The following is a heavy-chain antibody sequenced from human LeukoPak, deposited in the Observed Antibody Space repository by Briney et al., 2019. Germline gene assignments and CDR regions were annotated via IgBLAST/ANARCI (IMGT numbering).Heavy chain of an antibody. CDR2: IKTKTDGGTT. CDR3: TTAATY. J-gene: IGHJ4*02. CDR1: GFTFTNAW. Sequence: PGGSLRLSCAASGFTFTNAWMSSVRQAPGKGLEWVGRIKTKTDGGTTDYAAPVEGRFTILREDSKNTLYLQMHSLKTEDTAVYYCTTAATYWGRGTLVTVSS. V-gene: IGHV3-15*01.